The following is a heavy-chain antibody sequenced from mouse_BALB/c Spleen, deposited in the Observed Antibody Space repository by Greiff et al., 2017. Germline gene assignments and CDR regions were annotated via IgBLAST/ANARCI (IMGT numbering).Heavy chain of an antibody. Sequence: VQVVESGAELMKPGASVKISCKATGYTFSSYWIEWVKQRPGHGLEWIGEILPGSGSTNYNEKFKGKATFTADTSSNTAYMQLSSLTSEDSAVYYCARKETMITAWFAYWGQGTLVTVSA. V-gene: IGHV1-9*01. CDR1: GYTFSSYW. J-gene: IGHJ3*01. D-gene: IGHD2-4*01. CDR3: ARKETMITAWFAY. CDR2: ILPGSGST.